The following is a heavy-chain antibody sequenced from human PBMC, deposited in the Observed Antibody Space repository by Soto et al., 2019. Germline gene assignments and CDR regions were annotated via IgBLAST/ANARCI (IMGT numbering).Heavy chain of an antibody. CDR3: ARGKNSFDF. J-gene: IGHJ4*02. Sequence: GGSLRLSCTTSGFTFSDYHMDWIRQGPGKGLEWVGLIRPKANSHTTEYAASAKGRFIIPRDDSKNSLYLQLNSLTTEDTAVYYCARGKNSFDFWGQGALVTVSS. CDR1: GFTFSDYH. V-gene: IGHV3-72*01. CDR2: IRPKANSHTT.